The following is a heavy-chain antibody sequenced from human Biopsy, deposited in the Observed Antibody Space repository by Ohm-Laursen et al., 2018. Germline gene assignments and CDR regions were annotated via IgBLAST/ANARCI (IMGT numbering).Heavy chain of an antibody. CDR3: ARSMLGASTGDDAFDV. Sequence: GASLKVSCKASGGTFSNSAINWVRQAPGQGLEWMGGFIPMFNTGKDAQNFQGRVTMTADKSTNTVYMELTSLRSDDTAMYYCARSMLGASTGDDAFDVWGQGTSVIVSS. CDR2: FIPMFNTG. V-gene: IGHV1-69*06. J-gene: IGHJ3*01. CDR1: GGTFSNSA. D-gene: IGHD1-26*01.